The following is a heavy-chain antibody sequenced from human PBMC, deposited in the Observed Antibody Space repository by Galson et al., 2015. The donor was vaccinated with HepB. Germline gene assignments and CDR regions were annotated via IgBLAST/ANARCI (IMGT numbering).Heavy chain of an antibody. CDR3: AKVVAATGIDY. CDR1: GFTFSSYA. D-gene: IGHD6-13*01. Sequence: SLRLSCAASGFTFSSYAMTWVRLAPGKGLEWVSSIGASGATTYYADSVKGRFTISRDNSENTLYLQMNSLTAEDTAVYYCAKVVAATGIDYWGQGTLVTVSS. V-gene: IGHV3-23*01. CDR2: IGASGATT. J-gene: IGHJ4*02.